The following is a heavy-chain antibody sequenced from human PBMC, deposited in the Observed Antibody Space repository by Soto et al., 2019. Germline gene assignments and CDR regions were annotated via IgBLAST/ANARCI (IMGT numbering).Heavy chain of an antibody. V-gene: IGHV4-59*01. D-gene: IGHD3-22*01. CDR1: GGSISSYY. J-gene: IGHJ4*02. Sequence: PSETLSLTCTVSGGSISSYYWSWIRQPPGKGLEWIGYIYYSGSTNYNPSLKGRVTISVDTSKNQFSLKLSSVTAADTAVYYCARDNGRENYYDSSGYWHYFDYWGQGTLVTVSS. CDR2: IYYSGST. CDR3: ARDNGRENYYDSSGYWHYFDY.